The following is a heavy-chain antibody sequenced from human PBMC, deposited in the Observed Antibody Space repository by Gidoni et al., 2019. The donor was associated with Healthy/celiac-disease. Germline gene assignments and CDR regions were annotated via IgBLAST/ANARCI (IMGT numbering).Heavy chain of an antibody. V-gene: IGHV4-34*01. Sequence: QVQLQQWGAGLLKPSETLSLTCAVYGGSFSGYYWSWIRQPPGKGLEWIGEINHSGSTNYNPSLKSRVTISVDTSKNQFSLKLSSVTAADTAVYYCARGRYGDYDWRWFDPWGQGTLVTVSS. J-gene: IGHJ5*02. CDR3: ARGRYGDYDWRWFDP. D-gene: IGHD4-17*01. CDR1: GGSFSGYY. CDR2: INHSGST.